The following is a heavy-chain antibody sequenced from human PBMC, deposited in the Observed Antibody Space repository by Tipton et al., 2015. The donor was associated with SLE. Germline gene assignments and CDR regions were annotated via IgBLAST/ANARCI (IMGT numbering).Heavy chain of an antibody. CDR3: ARDLFDY. V-gene: IGHV3-7*01. J-gene: IGHJ4*02. CDR1: GFTFSYSW. Sequence: SLRLSCAASGFTFSYSWMHWVRQAPGKGLEWVATIKGDGSETFYVGSVKGRFSISRDKSANALYLQMNSLRGEDTAVYYCARDLFDYWGQGILVTVSS. CDR2: IKGDGSET.